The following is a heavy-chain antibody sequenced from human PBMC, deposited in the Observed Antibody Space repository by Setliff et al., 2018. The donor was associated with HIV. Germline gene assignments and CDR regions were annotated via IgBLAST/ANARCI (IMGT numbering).Heavy chain of an antibody. CDR3: ARGPTSSWYLTTQRTKGYFQQ. J-gene: IGHJ1*01. D-gene: IGHD6-13*01. Sequence: KPSETLSLTCTVSGGSIKSSSYYWGWIRQPPGKGLEWIGSIYYSGNTYYNPSLKSRVTISVDTSRNQFSLGLSSVTAADPAIYSCARGPTSSWYLTTQRTKGYFQQWGQGTLVTVS. CDR2: IYYSGNT. V-gene: IGHV4-39*07. CDR1: GGSIKSSSYY.